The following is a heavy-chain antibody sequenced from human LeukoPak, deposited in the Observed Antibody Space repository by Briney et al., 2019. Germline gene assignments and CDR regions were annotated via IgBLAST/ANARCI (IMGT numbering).Heavy chain of an antibody. CDR1: GFTFSDYY. CDR3: TRDHGLDV. Sequence: GSLRLSCAASGFTFSDYYMSWVRQAPGKGLMWVSQINSDGSATSCADPVKGRCTISRDSAKNMLYLEMNSLRVEDTAVYFCTRDHGLDVWGQGTTVTVSS. V-gene: IGHV3-74*01. CDR2: INSDGSAT. J-gene: IGHJ6*02.